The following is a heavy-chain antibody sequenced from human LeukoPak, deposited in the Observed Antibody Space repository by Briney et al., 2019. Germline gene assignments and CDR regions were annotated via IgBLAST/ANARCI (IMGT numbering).Heavy chain of an antibody. Sequence: ASVTVSCKASGYTFTSYDINWVRQATGQGLEWMGWMNPNSGNTGYAQKFQGRVTITRNTSISTAYMELSSLRSEDTAVYYCARGPPIVVVVAATQVLDYWGQGTLVTVSS. J-gene: IGHJ4*02. CDR1: GYTFTSYD. V-gene: IGHV1-8*03. D-gene: IGHD2-15*01. CDR2: MNPNSGNT. CDR3: ARGPPIVVVVAATQVLDY.